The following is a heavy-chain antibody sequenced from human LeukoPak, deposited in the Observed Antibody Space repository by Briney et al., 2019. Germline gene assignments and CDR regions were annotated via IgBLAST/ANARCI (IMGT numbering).Heavy chain of an antibody. CDR2: IYYSGST. Sequence: SETLSLTCTVFGGSISSYYWSWIRQPPGKGLEWIGYIYYSGSTNYNPSLKSRVTISVDTSKNQFSLKLSSVTAADTAVYYCARARRGYSYGLMFYFDYWGQGTLVTVSS. J-gene: IGHJ4*02. V-gene: IGHV4-59*08. D-gene: IGHD5-18*01. CDR1: GGSISSYY. CDR3: ARARRGYSYGLMFYFDY.